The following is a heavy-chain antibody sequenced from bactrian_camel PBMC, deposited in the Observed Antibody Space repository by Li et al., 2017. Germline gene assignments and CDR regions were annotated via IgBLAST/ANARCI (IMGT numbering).Heavy chain of an antibody. Sequence: QLVESGGGLVQPGGSLRLSCAGSGFTFSTYWMHWVRQTPGKGLEWVSRITFDGVSTLYADSVKGRFTISIDNAKTTLYLQMNSLRVDDTAMYYCAIGLFADFGLGRGTQVTVS. V-gene: IGHV3S1*01. CDR1: GFTFSTYW. D-gene: IGHD5*01. CDR2: ITFDGVST. J-gene: IGHJ4*01.